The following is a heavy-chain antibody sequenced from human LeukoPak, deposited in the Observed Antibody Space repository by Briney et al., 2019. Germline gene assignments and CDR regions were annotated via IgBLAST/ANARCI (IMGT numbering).Heavy chain of an antibody. D-gene: IGHD3-22*01. CDR3: ARDWIGTYDSSGYYVDAFDI. V-gene: IGHV1-2*02. CDR1: GYNFTGYY. Sequence: ASVKVSCKASGYNFTGYYMHWVRQAPGQGLEWMGWINPNSGGTNYAQKFQGRVTMTRDTSISTAYMELSRLRSDDTAVYYCARDWIGTYDSSGYYVDAFDIWGQGTMVTVSS. J-gene: IGHJ3*02. CDR2: INPNSGGT.